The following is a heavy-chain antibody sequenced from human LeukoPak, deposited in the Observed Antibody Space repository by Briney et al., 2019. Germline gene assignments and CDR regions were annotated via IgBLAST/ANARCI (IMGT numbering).Heavy chain of an antibody. CDR1: GFTFSSYS. J-gene: IGHJ4*02. CDR2: ISSSSSYI. V-gene: IGHV3-21*01. Sequence: GGSLRLSCAASGFTFSSYSMNWVRQAPGKGLEWVSSISSSSSYIYYADSVKGRFTISRDNAKNSLYLQMNSLRAEDTAVYYCARDRYNWNEEIDYWGQGTLVTVSS. CDR3: ARDRYNWNEEIDY. D-gene: IGHD1-1*01.